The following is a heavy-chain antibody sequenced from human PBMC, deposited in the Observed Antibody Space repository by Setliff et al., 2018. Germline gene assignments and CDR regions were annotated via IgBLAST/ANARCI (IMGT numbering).Heavy chain of an antibody. D-gene: IGHD6-13*01. J-gene: IGHJ4*02. V-gene: IGHV3-23*03. CDR1: GLTFNSYA. CDR2: TYASGAT. Sequence: GGSLRLSCAASGLTFNSYAMSWVRQAPGKGLEWVSVTYASGATNYADSVKGRFTISRDNSKNTLYLQMNRLRAEDTAIYYCARCSSWHGHYPHFNYWGQGTLVTVSS. CDR3: ARCSSWHGHYPHFNY.